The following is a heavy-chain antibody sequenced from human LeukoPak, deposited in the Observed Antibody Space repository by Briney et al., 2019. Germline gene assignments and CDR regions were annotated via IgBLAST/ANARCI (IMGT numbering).Heavy chain of an antibody. D-gene: IGHD3-10*01. CDR2: FDPEDGET. CDR3: ATGWVGGSGSYQDY. V-gene: IGHV1-24*01. Sequence: EASVKVSCKVSGYTLTELSMHGVRQAPGKGLEWMGGFDPEDGETIYAQKFQGRVTMTEDTSTDTAYMELSSLRSEDTAVYYCATGWVGGSGSYQDYWGQGTLVTVSS. J-gene: IGHJ4*02. CDR1: GYTLTELS.